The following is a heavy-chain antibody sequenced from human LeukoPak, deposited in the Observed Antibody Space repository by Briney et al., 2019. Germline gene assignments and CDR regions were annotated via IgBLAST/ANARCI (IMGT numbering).Heavy chain of an antibody. V-gene: IGHV3-11*01. Sequence: GGSLRLSCASGFTFSDYYMSWIRQAPGKGLGWVSHISSSGSTRYYADSVKGRFTISRDNAKNSLYLQMNSLRAEDTAVYYCARTAYYYDSSGYDDAFDIWGQGTMVTVSS. D-gene: IGHD3-22*01. J-gene: IGHJ3*02. CDR3: ARTAYYYDSSGYDDAFDI. CDR1: GFTFSDYY. CDR2: ISSSGSTR.